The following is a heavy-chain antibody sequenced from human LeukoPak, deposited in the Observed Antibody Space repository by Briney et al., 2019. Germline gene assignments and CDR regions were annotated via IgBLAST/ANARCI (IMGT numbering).Heavy chain of an antibody. V-gene: IGHV3-23*01. Sequence: GGSLRLSCAASGFTLSSYAMSWVRQAPGKGLEWVSAISGSGGSTYYADSVKGRFTISRDNSKNTLYLQMNSLRAEDTAVYYCARGPSYSSSEASFDYWGQGTLVTVSS. CDR2: ISGSGGST. CDR3: ARGPSYSSSEASFDY. J-gene: IGHJ4*02. CDR1: GFTLSSYA. D-gene: IGHD6-13*01.